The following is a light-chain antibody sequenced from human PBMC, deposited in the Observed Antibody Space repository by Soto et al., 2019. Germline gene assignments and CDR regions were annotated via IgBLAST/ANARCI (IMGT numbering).Light chain of an antibody. CDR3: QQYNIHWT. J-gene: IGKJ1*01. CDR1: QGISNR. Sequence: DVQMTQSPSTLSASVGDRVTITCRASQGISNRLAWYQQKPGKAPKLLIYQASSLKSGVPSRFGGSGSGTEFTFTFTSLQPDDFATYYCQQYNIHWTFGQGTKVDIK. V-gene: IGKV1-5*03. CDR2: QAS.